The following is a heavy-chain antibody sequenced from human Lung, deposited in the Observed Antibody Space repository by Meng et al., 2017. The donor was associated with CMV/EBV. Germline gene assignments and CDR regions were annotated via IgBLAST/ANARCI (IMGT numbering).Heavy chain of an antibody. D-gene: IGHD6-19*01. CDR2: IRYDGSNK. Sequence: GGSLRLXCAASGFTFSSYGIHWVRQAQGKGLEWVAFIRYDGSNKYYADSVQSRFTISRDNSKNTLYLQRNSQRAEDTAVYYCARALFQQCPTRTGYYGMDVWGQGTXVTVSS. J-gene: IGHJ6*02. CDR1: GFTFSSYG. V-gene: IGHV3-30*02. CDR3: ARALFQQCPTRTGYYGMDV.